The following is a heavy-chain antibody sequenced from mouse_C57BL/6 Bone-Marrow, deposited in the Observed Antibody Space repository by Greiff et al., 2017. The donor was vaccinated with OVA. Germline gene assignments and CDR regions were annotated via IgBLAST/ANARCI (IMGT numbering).Heavy chain of an antibody. CDR3: ARKRGWYFDV. Sequence: EVNLVESGGGLVKPGGSLKLSCAASGFTFSDYGMHWVRQAPEKGLEWVAYISSGSSTIYYADTVKGRFTISRDNAKNTLFLQMTSLRSEDTAMYYCARKRGWYFDVWGTGTTVTVSS. J-gene: IGHJ1*03. CDR2: ISSGSSTI. V-gene: IGHV5-17*01. CDR1: GFTFSDYG.